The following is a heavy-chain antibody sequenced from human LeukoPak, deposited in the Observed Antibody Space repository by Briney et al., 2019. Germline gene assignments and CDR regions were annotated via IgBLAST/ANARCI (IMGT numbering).Heavy chain of an antibody. CDR2: IIPILGIA. J-gene: IGHJ4*02. D-gene: IGHD6-6*01. Sequence: SVKVSCKASGGTFSSYAISWVRQAPGQGLEWMGRIIPILGIANYAQKFQGRVTITADKSTSTAYMELSSLRSEDTAVYYCARGGGSSSSGPYFDYWGQGTLVTVSS. V-gene: IGHV1-69*04. CDR1: GGTFSSYA. CDR3: ARGGGSSSSGPYFDY.